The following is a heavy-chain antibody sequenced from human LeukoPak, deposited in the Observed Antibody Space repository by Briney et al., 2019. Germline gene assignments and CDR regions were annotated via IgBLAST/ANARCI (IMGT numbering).Heavy chain of an antibody. CDR3: AKGTIFGVVIPDHYYMDV. Sequence: GASVKVSCKASGYTFASYGISWVRQAPGQGLEWMGWISAYNGNTNYAHKLQGRVTMTTDTSTSTAYMELRSLRSDDTAVYYCAKGTIFGVVIPDHYYMDVWGKGTTVTVSS. D-gene: IGHD3-3*01. J-gene: IGHJ6*03. CDR2: ISAYNGNT. V-gene: IGHV1-18*01. CDR1: GYTFASYG.